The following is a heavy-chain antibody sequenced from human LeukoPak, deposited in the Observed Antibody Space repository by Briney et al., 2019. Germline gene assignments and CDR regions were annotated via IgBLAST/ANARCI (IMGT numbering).Heavy chain of an antibody. J-gene: IGHJ6*03. V-gene: IGHV4-59*12. Sequence: SETLSLTCTVSGGSISSYYWSWIRQPPGKGLEWIGYIYYSGSTNYNPSLKSRVTISVDTSKNQFSLKLSSVTAADTAVYYCAREAKAYYDFWSGVADQWHYYYMDVWGKGTTVTVSS. D-gene: IGHD3-3*01. CDR1: GGSISSYY. CDR3: AREAKAYYDFWSGVADQWHYYYMDV. CDR2: IYYSGST.